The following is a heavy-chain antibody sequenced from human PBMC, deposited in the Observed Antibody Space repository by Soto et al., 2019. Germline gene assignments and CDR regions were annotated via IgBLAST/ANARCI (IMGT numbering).Heavy chain of an antibody. CDR3: ARLSYCSGGSCYSGSHYYYGMDV. CDR1: GGSISSYY. Sequence: QVQLQESGPGLVKPSETLSLTCTVSGGSISSYYWSWIRQPPGKGLEWSGYIYYSGSTNYNPSLRSRVTISVDTSKNPFSLKLSSVTAADTAVYYCARLSYCSGGSCYSGSHYYYGMDVWGQGTTVTVSS. J-gene: IGHJ6*02. D-gene: IGHD2-15*01. V-gene: IGHV4-59*01. CDR2: IYYSGST.